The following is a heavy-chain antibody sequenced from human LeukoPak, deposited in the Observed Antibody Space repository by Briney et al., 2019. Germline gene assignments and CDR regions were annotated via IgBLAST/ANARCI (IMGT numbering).Heavy chain of an antibody. CDR2: ISGSGGST. J-gene: IGHJ4*02. CDR1: GFTFSSYG. Sequence: GGSLRLSCAASGFTFSSYGMSWVRQAPGKGLEWVSAISGSGGSTYYADSVKGRFTISRDNSKNTLYLQMNSLRTEDTALYYCANTVGVTAFLAYWGQGTLVTVSS. V-gene: IGHV3-23*01. CDR3: ANTVGVTAFLAY. D-gene: IGHD2-21*02.